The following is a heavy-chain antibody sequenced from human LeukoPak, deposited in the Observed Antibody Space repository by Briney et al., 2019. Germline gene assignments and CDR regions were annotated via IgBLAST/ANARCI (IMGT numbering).Heavy chain of an antibody. CDR2: ISAYNGNT. V-gene: IGHV1-18*01. CDR1: GYTFTSYG. Sequence: GASVKVSCKASGYTFTSYGISWVRQAPGQGLEWMGWISAYNGNTNYAQKLQGRVTMTTDTSTSTAYMELRSLRSDDTAVYYCARVYSSGWYGFSGQVAVFDYWGQGTLVTVSS. CDR3: ARVYSSGWYGFSGQVAVFDY. J-gene: IGHJ4*02. D-gene: IGHD6-19*01.